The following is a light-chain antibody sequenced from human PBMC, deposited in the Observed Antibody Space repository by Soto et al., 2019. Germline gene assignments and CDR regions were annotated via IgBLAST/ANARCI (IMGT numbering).Light chain of an antibody. J-gene: IGKJ4*01. Sequence: EIVLTQSPATLSLSPGERATLSCRASQSVSSYLAWYQQKPGQAPRLLIYDASNRATGIPARFGGSGSGTDFTLTISSLEPEDFAVYYCQQRSNWPSALTFGGGTKVEIK. V-gene: IGKV3-11*01. CDR3: QQRSNWPSALT. CDR2: DAS. CDR1: QSVSSY.